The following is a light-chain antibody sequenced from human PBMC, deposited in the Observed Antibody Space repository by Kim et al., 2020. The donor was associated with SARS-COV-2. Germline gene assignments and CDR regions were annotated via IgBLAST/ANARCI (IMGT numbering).Light chain of an antibody. V-gene: IGLV2-14*03. CDR2: DVS. CDR1: SSDVGGYNY. J-gene: IGLJ2*01. Sequence: GQSITISCTGTSSDVGGYNYVYWYQQHPGKAPKFIIYDVSKRPSGVSDRFSGSKSGNTASLTISGLQAEDEADYYCSSYTRSTTFVFGGGTKLTVL. CDR3: SSYTRSTTFV.